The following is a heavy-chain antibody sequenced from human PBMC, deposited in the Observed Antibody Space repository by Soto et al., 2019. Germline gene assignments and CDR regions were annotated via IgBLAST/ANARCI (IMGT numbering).Heavy chain of an antibody. Sequence: QVQLVQSGAEVKKPGASAKVSCKASGYTFTRYYMHWVRQAPGQGPEWMGVMNPSGGTTRYAQKFQGRVTMTRDTSTSIVHMELSSLRSEDTAVYYCAREDGAAGFGHYDGMDVWGQGTTVTVSS. J-gene: IGHJ6*02. V-gene: IGHV1-46*01. CDR2: MNPSGGTT. CDR3: AREDGAAGFGHYDGMDV. CDR1: GYTFTRYY. D-gene: IGHD6-25*01.